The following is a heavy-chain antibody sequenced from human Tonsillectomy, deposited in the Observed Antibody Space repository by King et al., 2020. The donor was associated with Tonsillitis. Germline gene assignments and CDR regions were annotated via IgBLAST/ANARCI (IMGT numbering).Heavy chain of an antibody. V-gene: IGHV2-5*01. D-gene: IGHD5-12*01. CDR2: IYWNDDK. CDR3: AHTDIVTTIGAFDI. Sequence: ITLKESGPTLVKPTQTLTLTCTFSGLSLSTSGVGVGWIRQPPGKALEWLALIYWNDDKRFSPSLKSRLTITKDTSKNQVVLTMTNMDPVDTARCYCAHTDIVTTIGAFDIWGQGTMVTVSS. J-gene: IGHJ3*02. CDR1: GLSLSTSGVG.